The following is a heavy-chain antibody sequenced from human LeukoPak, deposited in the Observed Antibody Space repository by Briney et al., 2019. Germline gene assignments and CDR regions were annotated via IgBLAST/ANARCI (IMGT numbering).Heavy chain of an antibody. J-gene: IGHJ3*02. CDR3: ARDNPRDAFDI. D-gene: IGHD1-14*01. V-gene: IGHV4-59*01. CDR2: IYYSGST. CDR1: GGSISSYY. Sequence: PSETLSLTCTVSGGSISSYYWSWIRQPPGKGLEWIGYIYYSGSTNYNPSLKSRVTISVDTSKNQFSLKLSSVTAADTAVYYCARDNPRDAFDIWGHGTMVTVSS.